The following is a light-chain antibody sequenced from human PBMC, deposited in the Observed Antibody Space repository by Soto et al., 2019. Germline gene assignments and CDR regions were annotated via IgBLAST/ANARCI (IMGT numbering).Light chain of an antibody. Sequence: QMTQSQCSLSASVGDRVTITCRASQSVSTYLNWYQEKPGKAPKLLIYAASSLDKGVPSRFSGSGSGTELTLTISSLQPDDFATYYCQQYDSYSLTFGQGTKVDVK. CDR1: QSVSTY. CDR3: QQYDSYSLT. V-gene: IGKV1-5*01. J-gene: IGKJ1*01. CDR2: AAS.